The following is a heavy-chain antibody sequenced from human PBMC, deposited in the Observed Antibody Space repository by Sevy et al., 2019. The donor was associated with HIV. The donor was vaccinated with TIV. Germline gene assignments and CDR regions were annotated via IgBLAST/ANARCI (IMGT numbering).Heavy chain of an antibody. J-gene: IGHJ4*02. D-gene: IGHD1-26*01. CDR2: ICNNGHI. CDR1: GGSITSLY. V-gene: IGHV4-59*08. CDR3: AGENAWDSCYS. Sequence: SETLSLTCTVSGGSITSLYWNWIRQPPGKGLEWIANICNNGHINYNPSLKSRVTLSLDTSKNKYSLRLRSVTVADTAMYYCAGENAWDSCYSWGQGTLVTVSS.